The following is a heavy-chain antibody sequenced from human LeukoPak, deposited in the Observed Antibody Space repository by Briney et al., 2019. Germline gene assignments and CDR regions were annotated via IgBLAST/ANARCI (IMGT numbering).Heavy chain of an antibody. V-gene: IGHV3-33*01. CDR1: GFTFSSYG. D-gene: IGHD5-12*01. Sequence: PGRSLRLSCAASGFTFSSYGMHWVRQAPGKGLEWVAVIWYDGSNKYYADSVKGRFTISRDNSKNTLYLQMNSRRAEDTAVYYCARHSGRIVSDAFDIWGQGTMVTVSS. J-gene: IGHJ3*02. CDR3: ARHSGRIVSDAFDI. CDR2: IWYDGSNK.